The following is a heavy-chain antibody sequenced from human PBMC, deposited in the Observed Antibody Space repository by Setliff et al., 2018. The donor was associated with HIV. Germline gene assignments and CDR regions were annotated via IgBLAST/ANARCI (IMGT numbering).Heavy chain of an antibody. Sequence: GGSLRLSCAASGFTFDDYAMHWVRQAPGKGLEWVSLINWDGGSIFYADSVRGRFTISRDNSKNSLYLQMNGLRTEDTALYYCSKGHPDGDPYYFDYWGQGTLVTVSS. J-gene: IGHJ4*02. V-gene: IGHV3-43*01. CDR2: INWDGGSI. CDR1: GFTFDDYA. CDR3: SKGHPDGDPYYFDY. D-gene: IGHD2-21*02.